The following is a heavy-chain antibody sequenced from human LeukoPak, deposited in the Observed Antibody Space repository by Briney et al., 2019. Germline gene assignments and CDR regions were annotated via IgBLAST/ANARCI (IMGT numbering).Heavy chain of an antibody. J-gene: IGHJ4*02. CDR2: ISNSGTTI. D-gene: IGHD6-19*01. V-gene: IGHV3-11*04. CDR1: RFTFSDFY. Sequence: PGGSLRLSCAASRFTFSDFYMSWIRQAPGKGLEWISYISNSGTTIYYADSVKGRFTISRDNAKNSLYLQMNSLRAEDTAVYYCARHARVAGFDYWGQGTLVTVSS. CDR3: ARHARVAGFDY.